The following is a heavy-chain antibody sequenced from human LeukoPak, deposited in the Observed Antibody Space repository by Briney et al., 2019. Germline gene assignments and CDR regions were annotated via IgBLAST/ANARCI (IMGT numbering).Heavy chain of an antibody. CDR1: GESFSGYY. Sequence: PSETLSLTFAVYGESFSGYYWSWICQPPGKGLGWIGEINHSGSTNYNPSLTSLVTISVEACMNQFSLYLNSVTPADTAIYYCARAYGSGSYLPYWGQGFGVAVSS. CDR3: ARAYGSGSYLPY. CDR2: INHSGST. V-gene: IGHV4-34*01. D-gene: IGHD3-10*01. J-gene: IGHJ4*02.